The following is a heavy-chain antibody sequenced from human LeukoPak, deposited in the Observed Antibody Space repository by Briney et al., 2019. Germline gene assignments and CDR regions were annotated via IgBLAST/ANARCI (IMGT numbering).Heavy chain of an antibody. J-gene: IGHJ6*03. CDR3: ARAYDFWSGYTYYYYYYYMDV. V-gene: IGHV3-48*01. CDR2: ISSSSSTI. Sequence: GGSLRLPCAASGFTFSSYSMNWVRQAPGKGLEWVSYISSSSSTIYYADSVKGRFTISRDNAKNSLYLQMNSLRAEDTAVYYCARAYDFWSGYTYYYYYYYMDVWGKGTTVTVSS. CDR1: GFTFSSYS. D-gene: IGHD3-3*01.